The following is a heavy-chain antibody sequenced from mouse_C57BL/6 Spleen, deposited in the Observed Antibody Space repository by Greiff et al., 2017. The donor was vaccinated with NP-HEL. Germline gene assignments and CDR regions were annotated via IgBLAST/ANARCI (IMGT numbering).Heavy chain of an antibody. V-gene: IGHV1-9*01. D-gene: IGHD1-1*01. CDR3: ARSIITTVVAHWYFDV. J-gene: IGHJ1*03. Sequence: VKLMESGAELMKPGASVKLSCKATGYTFTGYWIEWVKQRPGHGLEWIGEILPGSGSTNYNEKFKGKATFTADTSSNTAYMQLSSLTTEDSAIYYCARSIITTVVAHWYFDVWGTGTTVTVSS. CDR1: GYTFTGYW. CDR2: ILPGSGST.